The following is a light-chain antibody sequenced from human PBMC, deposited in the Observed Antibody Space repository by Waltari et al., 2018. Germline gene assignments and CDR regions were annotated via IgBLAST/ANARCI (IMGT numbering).Light chain of an antibody. Sequence: QSVLTQPPSASGAPGQRVTISCSASSSTVGGNPVSWYQQLPGTAPKLLIRNNNRRPPGVPKRFSGPKSGTSASLAISGLQSEDEAYYYCASWDDTLNGPVFGGGTKLTVL. CDR1: SSTVGGNP. J-gene: IGLJ3*02. CDR2: NNN. CDR3: ASWDDTLNGPV. V-gene: IGLV1-44*01.